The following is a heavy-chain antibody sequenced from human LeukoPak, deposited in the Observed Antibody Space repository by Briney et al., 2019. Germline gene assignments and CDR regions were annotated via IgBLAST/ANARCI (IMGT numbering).Heavy chain of an antibody. CDR2: ISFSGTTT. V-gene: IGHV3-23*01. CDR3: ARDPTELQLLSYYFDY. D-gene: IGHD2-2*01. J-gene: IGHJ4*02. CDR1: GITFSSYS. Sequence: GGSLRLSCAASGITFSSYSMSWVRQAPGKGLEWVSSISFSGTTTYYADSVKGRFTVSRDNSKNTLYLQMDGLRAEDTAAYYCARDPTELQLLSYYFDYWGQGTLVAVSS.